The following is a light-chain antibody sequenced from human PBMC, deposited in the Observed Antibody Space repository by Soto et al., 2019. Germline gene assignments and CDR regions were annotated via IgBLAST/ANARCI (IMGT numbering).Light chain of an antibody. CDR2: EVS. CDR3: SSYATSNNLV. J-gene: IGLJ2*01. Sequence: QSALTQPHSASGSPGQSVTISCTGTSSDVGGYNYVSWYQQYPGKAPKLMIYEVSKWPSGVPDRFSGSKSGNTASLTVSGLQAEDEADYYFSSYATSNNLVFGGGTKLTVL. V-gene: IGLV2-8*01. CDR1: SSDVGGYNY.